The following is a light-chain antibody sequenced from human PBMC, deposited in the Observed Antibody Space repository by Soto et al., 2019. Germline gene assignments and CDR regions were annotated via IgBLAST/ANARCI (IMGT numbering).Light chain of an antibody. CDR2: GVS. J-gene: IGKJ2*01. CDR1: QSVSSSY. CDR3: QQYVTSPYI. V-gene: IGKV3-20*01. Sequence: EIVLTQSPGTLSLSPGERATLSCRASQSVSSSYLAWYQQKAGQAPRLLIHGVSTRATGVPDRFSGSGSGTDFTLTISRLESEDFAVYFCQQYVTSPYIFGQGTKLEIK.